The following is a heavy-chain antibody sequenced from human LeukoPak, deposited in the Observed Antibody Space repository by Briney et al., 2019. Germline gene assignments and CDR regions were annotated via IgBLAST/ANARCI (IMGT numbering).Heavy chain of an antibody. V-gene: IGHV4-4*07. CDR1: GGSISSYY. D-gene: IGHD3-10*01. J-gene: IGHJ5*02. CDR2: IYTSGST. CDR3: ARDRGGGSGSYYNVGFRPGWFDP. Sequence: SETLSLTCTVSGGSISSYYWSWIRQPAGKGLEWIGRIYTSGSTNYNPSLKRRVTMSVDTSKNQFSLKLSSVTAADTAVYYCARDRGGGSGSYYNVGFRPGWFDPWGQGTLVTVSS.